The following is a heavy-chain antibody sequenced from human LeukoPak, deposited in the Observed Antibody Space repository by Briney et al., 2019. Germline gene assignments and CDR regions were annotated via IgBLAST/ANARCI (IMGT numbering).Heavy chain of an antibody. D-gene: IGHD6-13*01. CDR2: INHSGST. V-gene: IGHV4-34*01. Sequence: EPSETLSLTCAVYGGSFSGYSWSWIRQPPGKGLEWIGEINHSGSTNYNPSLKSRVTISVDTSKNQFSLKLSSVAAADTAVYYCARGRGSSWYRDFQHWGQGTLVTVSS. CDR1: GGSFSGYS. CDR3: ARGRGSSWYRDFQH. J-gene: IGHJ1*01.